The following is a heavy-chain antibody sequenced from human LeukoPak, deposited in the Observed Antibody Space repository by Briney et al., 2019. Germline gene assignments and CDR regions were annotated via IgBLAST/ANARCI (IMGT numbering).Heavy chain of an antibody. J-gene: IGHJ4*02. Sequence: PGGSLRLSCAASGFTFTHYAMHWVRQTPGKGLEWVAEIFYDGTIQYYSDSVRGRLIVSRDNPKNTLYLQMNSLRAEDTAVYYCARDPRGPAGYDSPARDTFDYWGQGTLVTVSS. V-gene: IGHV3-30*03. CDR2: IFYDGTIQ. CDR1: GFTFTHYA. CDR3: ARDPRGPAGYDSPARDTFDY. D-gene: IGHD3-22*01.